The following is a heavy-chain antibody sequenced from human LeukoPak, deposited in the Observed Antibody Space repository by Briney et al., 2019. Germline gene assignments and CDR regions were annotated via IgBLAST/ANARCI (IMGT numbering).Heavy chain of an antibody. V-gene: IGHV4-31*03. J-gene: IGHJ5*02. CDR2: IYYSGST. D-gene: IGHD6-13*01. Sequence: PSETLPLTCTVSGGSISSGGYYWSWIRQHPGKGLEWIGYIYYSGSTYYNPSLKSRVTISVDTSKNQFSLKLSSVTAADTAEYYCATGYSSSWHGGWFDPWGQGTLVTVSS. CDR1: GGSISSGGYY. CDR3: ATGYSSSWHGGWFDP.